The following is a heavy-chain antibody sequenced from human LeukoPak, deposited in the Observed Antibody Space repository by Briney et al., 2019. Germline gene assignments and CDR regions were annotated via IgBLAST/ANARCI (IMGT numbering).Heavy chain of an antibody. V-gene: IGHV3-74*01. CDR3: ARERVMYYYGAGSPDY. CDR1: GFTFSRYW. Sequence: GESLKISCAASGFTFSRYWMHWVRQGPGKGLVWVSRINSDGSSTSYADSVKGRFTISRDNAKNTLYLQMNSLRAEDTAVYYCARERVMYYYGAGSPDYWGQGTLGTVSP. D-gene: IGHD3-10*01. CDR2: INSDGSST. J-gene: IGHJ4*02.